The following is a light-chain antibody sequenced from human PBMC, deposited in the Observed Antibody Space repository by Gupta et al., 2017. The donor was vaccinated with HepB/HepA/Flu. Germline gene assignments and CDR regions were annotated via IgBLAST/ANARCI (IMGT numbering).Light chain of an antibody. Sequence: EIVLTQSPATLSLSPGETATLSCGASQTVTSSSLAWYQQKPGLAPRLLIYDASNRATGIPDRFSGSGSGTDFTLTINRLEPEDFAVYYCQQYGTSPCTFGQGTKLEIK. CDR1: QTVTSSS. J-gene: IGKJ2*02. V-gene: IGKV3D-20*01. CDR3: QQYGTSPCT. CDR2: DAS.